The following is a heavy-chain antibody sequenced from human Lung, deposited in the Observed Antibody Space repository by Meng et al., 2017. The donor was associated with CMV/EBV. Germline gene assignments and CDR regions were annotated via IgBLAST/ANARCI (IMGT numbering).Heavy chain of an antibody. D-gene: IGHD1-14*01. CDR3: ARRPEPYNRRTYFDY. Sequence: GESXKISXRVSGYLFTSYWIGWVRQQPGKGLQWMGIIYPNDADKRYSPSFEGQVTISVDRSINTAYLQWNSLRTSDSGIYYCARRPEPYNRRTYFDYWGQGTXVTVSS. CDR1: GYLFTSYW. V-gene: IGHV5-51*01. CDR2: IYPNDADK. J-gene: IGHJ4*02.